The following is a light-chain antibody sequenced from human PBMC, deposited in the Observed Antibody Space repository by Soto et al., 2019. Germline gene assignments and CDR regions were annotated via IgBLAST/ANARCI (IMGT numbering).Light chain of an antibody. V-gene: IGLV3-1*01. CDR1: KLGDKY. CDR2: QDN. Sequence: SYELTQPPSVSVSPGQTASITCSGDKLGDKYACWYQQKPGQSPVLVIYQDNKRPSGIPERFSGSNSGNTATLTISGTQTMDEADYYCQAWDNSNLGFGGGTKVTVL. J-gene: IGLJ2*01. CDR3: QAWDNSNLG.